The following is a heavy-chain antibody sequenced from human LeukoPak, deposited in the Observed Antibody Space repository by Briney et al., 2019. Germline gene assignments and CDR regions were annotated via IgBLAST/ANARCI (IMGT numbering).Heavy chain of an antibody. CDR1: GGSIGSSSYY. Sequence: PSETLSLTCTVSGGSIGSSSYYWGWIRQPPGKGLEWIGSIYYSGSTYYNPSLKSRVTISVDTSKNQFSLKLSSVTAADTAVYYCARLAAFDIWGQGTMVTVSS. CDR2: IYYSGST. J-gene: IGHJ3*02. V-gene: IGHV4-39*01. CDR3: ARLAAFDI.